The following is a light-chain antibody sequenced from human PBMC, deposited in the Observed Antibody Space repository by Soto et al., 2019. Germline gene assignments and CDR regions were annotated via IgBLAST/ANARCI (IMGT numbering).Light chain of an antibody. Sequence: QSALTQPASVSGSPGQSITISCTGTSSDVGGYNYVSWYQQHPGKAPKLMIYEVSNRPSGVSNRFSGSKSGNTASLTISGLQAEDEADYYCSSYTSLSAWVFGGGTQLTVL. CDR1: SSDVGGYNY. CDR2: EVS. V-gene: IGLV2-14*01. J-gene: IGLJ2*01. CDR3: SSYTSLSAWV.